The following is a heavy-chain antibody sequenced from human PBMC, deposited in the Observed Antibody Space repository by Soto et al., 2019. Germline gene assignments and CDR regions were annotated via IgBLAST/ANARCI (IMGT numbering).Heavy chain of an antibody. V-gene: IGHV3-23*01. CDR2: ISGSGGST. J-gene: IGHJ4*02. CDR1: GFTFSSYA. D-gene: IGHD3-9*01. Sequence: EVQLLESGGGLVQPGGSLRLSCAASGFTFSSYAMSWVRQAPGKGLEWVSAISGSGGSTYYADSVKGRFTISRDNSKNTLYLQMNSLRAEDTAVYYCAKDFRDYDILTGYDHFDYWGQGTLVTVSS. CDR3: AKDFRDYDILTGYDHFDY.